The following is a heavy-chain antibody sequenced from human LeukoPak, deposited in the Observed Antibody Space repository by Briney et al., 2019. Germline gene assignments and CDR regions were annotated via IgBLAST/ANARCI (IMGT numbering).Heavy chain of an antibody. CDR1: GFTFSSYG. D-gene: IGHD6-13*01. Sequence: GGSLRLSCAASGFTFSSYGMHWVRQAPGKGREWVAVIWYDGSNKYYADSVKGRFTISRDNSKNTLYLQMNSLRAEDTAVYYRAREGTAAAGKRRSSQFDYWGQGTLVTVSS. CDR3: AREGTAAAGKRRSSQFDY. J-gene: IGHJ4*02. CDR2: IWYDGSNK. V-gene: IGHV3-33*01.